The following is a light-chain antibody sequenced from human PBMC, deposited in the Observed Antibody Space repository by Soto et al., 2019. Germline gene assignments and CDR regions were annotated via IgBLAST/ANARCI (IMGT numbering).Light chain of an antibody. CDR3: QTWGTGIHVV. V-gene: IGLV4-69*01. CDR2: LNSDGSH. J-gene: IGLJ2*01. Sequence: QAVVTQSPSASASLGASVKLTCTLSSGHSSYAIAWHQQQPEKGPRYLMRLNSDGSHSKGDGIPDRFSGSSSGAERYLTISNLQSEDEADYYCQTWGTGIHVVFGGGTKVTVL. CDR1: SGHSSYA.